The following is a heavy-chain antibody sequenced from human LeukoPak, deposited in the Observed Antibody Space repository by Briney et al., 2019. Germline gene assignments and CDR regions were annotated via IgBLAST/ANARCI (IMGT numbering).Heavy chain of an antibody. CDR1: AFTFTSYS. CDR2: ISSSSSYI. D-gene: IGHD4-17*01. CDR3: ARDVYGDGEYGMDV. V-gene: IGHV3-21*01. J-gene: IGHJ6*02. Sequence: GRSLRLSCPASAFTFTSYSMKWVSQAPGKGREWLSSISSSSSYIYYADSVKGRFTISRDNAKYLLYLQMSSLRAEDTAVYYGARDVYGDGEYGMDVWGQGTTVTVSS.